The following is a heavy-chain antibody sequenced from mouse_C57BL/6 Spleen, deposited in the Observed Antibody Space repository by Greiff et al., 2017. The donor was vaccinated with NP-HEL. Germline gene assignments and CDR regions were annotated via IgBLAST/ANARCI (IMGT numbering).Heavy chain of an antibody. D-gene: IGHD1-1*01. CDR1: GYSITSGYY. CDR3: ARGAFYYGSSDFDV. CDR2: ISYDGSN. V-gene: IGHV3-6*01. Sequence: EVQLQQSGPGLVKPSQSLSLTCSVTGYSITSGYYWNWIRQFPGNKLEWMGYISYDGSNNYNPSLKNRISITRDTSKNQFFLKLNSVTAEDTATYYCARGAFYYGSSDFDVWGTGTTVTVSS. J-gene: IGHJ1*03.